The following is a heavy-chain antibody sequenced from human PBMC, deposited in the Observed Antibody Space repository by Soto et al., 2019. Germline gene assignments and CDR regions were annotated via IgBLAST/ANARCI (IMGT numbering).Heavy chain of an antibody. CDR2: VSIGGST. D-gene: IGHD2-15*01. CDR3: AKRRGAGGHFGY. Sequence: GGSLRRSCAASGLRLSSYAMGGVRQGPGKGLEWVAVVSIGGSTHYADSVRGRFTISRDNSKNTLSLQMNSLTAEDTAVYFCAKRRGAGGHFGYWGQGALFTVSS. V-gene: IGHV3-23*01. CDR1: GLRLSSYA. J-gene: IGHJ4*02.